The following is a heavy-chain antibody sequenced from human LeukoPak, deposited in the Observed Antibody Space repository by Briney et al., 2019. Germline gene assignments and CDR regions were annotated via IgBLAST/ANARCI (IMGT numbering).Heavy chain of an antibody. CDR3: ARDPSYSSGWYEPFDY. D-gene: IGHD6-19*01. CDR1: GGTFSSYA. CDR2: IIPIFGTA. Sequence: SVKVSCKASGGTFSSYAISWVRQAPGQGLEWMGGIIPIFGTANYAQKFQGRVTITADESTNTAYMELSSLRSEDTAVYYCARDPSYSSGWYEPFDYWGQGTLVTASS. J-gene: IGHJ4*02. V-gene: IGHV1-69*01.